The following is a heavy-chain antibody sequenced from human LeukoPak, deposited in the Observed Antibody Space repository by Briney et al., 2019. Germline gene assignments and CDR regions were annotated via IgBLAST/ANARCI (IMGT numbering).Heavy chain of an antibody. CDR2: IYYGGT. V-gene: IGHV4-30-4*01. CDR1: GGSISSGYYY. CDR3: ARGAWSSSIDY. D-gene: IGHD6-6*01. Sequence: SETLSLTCTVSGGSISSGYYYWSWIRQPPGKGLEYIGYIYYGGTYYNPSLKSRVTISVDTSKSQFSLKLSSVTAADTAVYYCARGAWSSSIDYWGQGTLVTVSS. J-gene: IGHJ4*02.